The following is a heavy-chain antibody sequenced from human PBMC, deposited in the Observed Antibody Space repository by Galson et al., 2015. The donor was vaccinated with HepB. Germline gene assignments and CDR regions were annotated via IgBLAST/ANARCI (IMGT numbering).Heavy chain of an antibody. D-gene: IGHD2-2*01. CDR1: GYSFTSYW. Sequence: QSGAEVKKPGESLKISRKGSGYSFTSYWIGWVRQMPGKGLEWMGIIYPGDSDTRYSPSFQGQVTISADKSISTAYLQWSSLKASDTAMYYCARDEGYCSSSSCTIHRTKSYGAFDIWGQGTMVTVSS. CDR3: ARDEGYCSSSSCTIHRTKSYGAFDI. J-gene: IGHJ3*02. V-gene: IGHV5-51*01. CDR2: IYPGDSDT.